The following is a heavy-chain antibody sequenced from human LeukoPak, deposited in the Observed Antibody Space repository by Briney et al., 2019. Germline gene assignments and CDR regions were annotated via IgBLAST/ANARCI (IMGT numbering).Heavy chain of an antibody. D-gene: IGHD3-9*01. J-gene: IGHJ3*02. V-gene: IGHV1-46*01. CDR2: INPSDDST. CDR1: GYTFTGYY. CDR3: ARSEGYYDILTGYRSDAFDI. Sequence: ASVKVSCKASGYTFTGYYMHWVRQAPGQGLEWMGIINPSDDSTNYAQNFQGRVTITRDTSASTAYMELSSLRSEDMAVYYCARSEGYYDILTGYRSDAFDIWGQGTMVTVSS.